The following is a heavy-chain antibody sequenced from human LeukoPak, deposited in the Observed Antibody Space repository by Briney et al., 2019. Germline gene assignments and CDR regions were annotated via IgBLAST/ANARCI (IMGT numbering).Heavy chain of an antibody. D-gene: IGHD3-16*01. CDR2: INHSGST. CDR1: GGSFSGYY. Sequence: PSETLSLTCAVYGGSFSGYYWSWIRQPPGKGLEWIGEINHSGSTNYNPSLKSRVTISVDTSKNPFSLKLSSVTAADTAVYYCARERGRYYDYIWGSYINWFDPWGQGTLVTVSS. J-gene: IGHJ5*02. CDR3: ARERGRYYDYIWGSYINWFDP. V-gene: IGHV4-34*01.